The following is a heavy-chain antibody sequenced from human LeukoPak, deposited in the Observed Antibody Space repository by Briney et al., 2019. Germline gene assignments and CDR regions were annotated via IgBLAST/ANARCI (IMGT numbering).Heavy chain of an antibody. CDR3: ARGPDGGGRPVNFDY. D-gene: IGHD2-15*01. J-gene: IGHJ4*02. Sequence: PSETLSLTCAVYGGSFSGYYWSWIRQPPGKGLEWIGEINHSGSTNYNPSLKSRVTISVDTSKNQFSLKLSSVTAADTAVYYCARGPDGGGRPVNFDYWGQGTLVTVSS. CDR2: INHSGST. V-gene: IGHV4-34*01. CDR1: GGSFSGYY.